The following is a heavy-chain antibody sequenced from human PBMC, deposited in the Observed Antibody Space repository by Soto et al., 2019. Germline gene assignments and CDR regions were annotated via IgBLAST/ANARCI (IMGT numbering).Heavy chain of an antibody. CDR3: AKKGYYPSGKINLFDS. V-gene: IGHV4-38-2*01. D-gene: IGHD3-10*01. CDR1: GYSINSDYY. Sequence: SETLSLTCAVSGYSINSDYYWGWIRQPPGKGLEWIGSVDHSGRTYYSPSLRSRLTIFIGTSKNQFSLRLTSVTAADTAMYFCAKKGYYPSGKINLFDSWGRGTRVTVS. J-gene: IGHJ4*02. CDR2: VDHSGRT.